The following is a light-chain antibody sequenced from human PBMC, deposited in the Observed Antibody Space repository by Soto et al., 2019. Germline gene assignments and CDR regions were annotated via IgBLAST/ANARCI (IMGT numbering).Light chain of an antibody. CDR1: QTVRSY. Sequence: EIVMTQSPATLSVSPGERATLSCRASQTVRSYLAWFQQKPGQAPSLLIYGASTQATGIPARFSGSGSGTEFTLTISSLQSEDFALYYCQQYNNWPLTFGGGTKVEI. CDR3: QQYNNWPLT. J-gene: IGKJ4*01. CDR2: GAS. V-gene: IGKV3-15*01.